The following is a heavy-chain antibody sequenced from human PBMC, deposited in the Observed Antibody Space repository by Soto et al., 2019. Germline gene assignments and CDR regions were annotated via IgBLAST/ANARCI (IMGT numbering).Heavy chain of an antibody. CDR1: GFTFSSYG. V-gene: IGHV3-30*18. D-gene: IGHD2-8*01. Sequence: QVQLVESGGGVVQPGRSLRLSCAASGFTFSSYGMHWVRQAPGKGLEWVAVISYDGINEDYADSVKGRFTIYRDNSKNTRYLQIDSLRAEKTAVYYCAKAIVLRVYAGNFDYWGQGTLVTVSS. CDR2: ISYDGINE. CDR3: AKAIVLRVYAGNFDY. J-gene: IGHJ4*02.